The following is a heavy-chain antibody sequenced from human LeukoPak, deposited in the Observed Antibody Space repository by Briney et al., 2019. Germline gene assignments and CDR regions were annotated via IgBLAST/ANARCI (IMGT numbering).Heavy chain of an antibody. CDR3: AKRISRYSGSYYYDY. V-gene: IGHV3-23*01. J-gene: IGHJ4*02. D-gene: IGHD1-26*01. CDR2: ISGSGGST. CDR1: GFTFSSYE. Sequence: GGSLRLSCAASGFTFSSYEMNWVRRAPGKGLEWVSAISGSGGSTYYADSVKGRFTISRDNSKNTLYLQMNSLRAEDTAVYYCAKRISRYSGSYYYDYWGQGTLVTVSS.